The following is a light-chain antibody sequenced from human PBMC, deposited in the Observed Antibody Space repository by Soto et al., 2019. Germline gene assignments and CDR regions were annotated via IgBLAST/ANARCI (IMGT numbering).Light chain of an antibody. CDR1: SSNIGGNS. Sequence: QAVVTQPPSVSAAPGQTVTISCSGSSSNIGGNSVSWYQQLPGTAPKLLIYDDNKRPSGIPDRFSGSKSGTSATLGITGFQTGDAADYYCGSWDSSLSAYVFGTGTKVTVL. V-gene: IGLV1-51*01. CDR2: DDN. J-gene: IGLJ1*01. CDR3: GSWDSSLSAYV.